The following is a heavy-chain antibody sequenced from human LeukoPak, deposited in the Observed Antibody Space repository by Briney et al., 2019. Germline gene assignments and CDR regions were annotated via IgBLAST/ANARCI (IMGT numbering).Heavy chain of an antibody. CDR3: AKAGNGWPSKNFVA. D-gene: IGHD6-19*01. CDR1: GFTISNYA. J-gene: IGHJ4*02. Sequence: GGSLRLSCAASGFTISNYAMSWVRQAPGKGLEWVSGFSESAGSTFYADFVKGRFTVSRDNSKNTLYLQMDSLRAEDTALYYCAKAGNGWPSKNFVAWGQGTLVTVSS. CDR2: FSESAGST. V-gene: IGHV3-23*01.